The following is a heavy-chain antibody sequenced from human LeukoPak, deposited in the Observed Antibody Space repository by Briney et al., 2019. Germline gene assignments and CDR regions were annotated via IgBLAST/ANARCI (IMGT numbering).Heavy chain of an antibody. Sequence: GGSLRLSCAASGFTFSSYGMHWVRQAPGKGLERVAVISYDGSNKYYADSVKGRFTISRDNSKNTLYLQMNSLRAEDTAVYYCAKIGVVGAEDFDYWGQGTLVTVSS. CDR1: GFTFSSYG. CDR3: AKIGVVGAEDFDY. D-gene: IGHD1-26*01. V-gene: IGHV3-30*18. CDR2: ISYDGSNK. J-gene: IGHJ4*02.